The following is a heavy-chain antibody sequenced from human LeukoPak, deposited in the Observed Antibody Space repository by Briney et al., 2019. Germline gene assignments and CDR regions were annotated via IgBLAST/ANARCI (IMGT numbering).Heavy chain of an antibody. CDR2: IYPRDGST. D-gene: IGHD6-19*01. V-gene: IGHV1-46*01. CDR1: GYTFTSNY. J-gene: IGHJ6*02. Sequence: ASVKVSCKASGYTFTSNYIHWVRQAPGQGLEWMGMIYPRDGSTSYAQKFQGRVTVTRDTSTSTVHMELSGLRSEDTAVYYCARDQGVSLESCGWLLRLYYYYYGMDVWGQGTTVTVSS. CDR3: ARDQGVSLESCGWLLRLYYYYYGMDV.